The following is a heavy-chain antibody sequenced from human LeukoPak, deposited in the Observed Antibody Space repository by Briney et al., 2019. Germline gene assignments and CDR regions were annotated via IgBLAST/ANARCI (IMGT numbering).Heavy chain of an antibody. D-gene: IGHD2-15*01. Sequence: GGSLRLSCAASGFTFSSYSMNWVRQAPGKRLEWVSSISSSSSYIYYADSVKGRFTISRDNAKNSLYLQMNSLRAEATAVYYCARDSVVVAANWFDPWGQGTPVTVSS. CDR2: ISSSSSYI. CDR1: GFTFSSYS. J-gene: IGHJ5*02. CDR3: ARDSVVVAANWFDP. V-gene: IGHV3-21*01.